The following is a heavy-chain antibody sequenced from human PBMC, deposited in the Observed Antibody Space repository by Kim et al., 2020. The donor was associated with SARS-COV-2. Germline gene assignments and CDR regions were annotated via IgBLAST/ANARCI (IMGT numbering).Heavy chain of an antibody. J-gene: IGHJ4*02. V-gene: IGHV5-10-1*01. CDR1: GYTFTRYW. D-gene: IGHD1-26*01. Sequence: GESLKISCSGSGYTFTRYWITWVRQMPGKGLEWMGRIDPRDGYTTYSPSFEGHVTISVDRSVNTAYLQWVSLKASDTAMYYCARVDPYSDSGLPFFDYWGQGTLVIVSS. CDR2: IDPRDGYT. CDR3: ARVDPYSDSGLPFFDY.